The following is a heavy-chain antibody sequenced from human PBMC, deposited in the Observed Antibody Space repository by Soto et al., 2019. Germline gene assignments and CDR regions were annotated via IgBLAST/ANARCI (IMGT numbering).Heavy chain of an antibody. D-gene: IGHD4-17*01. Sequence: QVQLVQSGGEVKMPRASVKVSCKASGYSFTSYGISWVRQAPGQRLEWMGWISAYNGNKFAEKFQDRVTMTTDTSTSTAYMELRSLSSHDTAVYYCARDVPLTTVTGGPDYWGQGTLVTVS. CDR1: GYSFTSYG. CDR3: ARDVPLTTVTGGPDY. V-gene: IGHV1-18*01. J-gene: IGHJ4*02. CDR2: ISAYNGN.